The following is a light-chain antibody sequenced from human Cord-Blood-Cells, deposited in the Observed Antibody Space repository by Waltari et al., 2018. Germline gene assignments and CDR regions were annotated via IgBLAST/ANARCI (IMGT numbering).Light chain of an antibody. V-gene: IGLV3-19*01. CDR2: GKT. J-gene: IGLJ3*02. CDR1: SLRSYY. Sequence: SSELTQDPAVSVALGQTVRIPCQGDSLRSYYESWYQQKPGQAPVLVIYGKTNRPSGIPDRFSGSSSGNTASLTITGAQAEDEADYYCNSRDSSGNHWVFGGGTKLTVL. CDR3: NSRDSSGNHWV.